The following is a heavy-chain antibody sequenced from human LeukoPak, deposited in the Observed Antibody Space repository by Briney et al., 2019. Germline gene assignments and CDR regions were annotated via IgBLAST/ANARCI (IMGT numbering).Heavy chain of an antibody. D-gene: IGHD5-12*01. Sequence: ASVKVSCKASGYAFTEYAMNWVRQAPGQGLEWMGWINTYTGNPTYGQGFTGRFVFSLDTSVSTAYLQINSLKAEDSAVYYCARDPIRISGSVAFDPWAREPWSPSPQ. CDR3: ARDPIRISGSVAFDP. V-gene: IGHV7-4-1*02. CDR2: INTYTGNP. J-gene: IGHJ5*02. CDR1: GYAFTEYA.